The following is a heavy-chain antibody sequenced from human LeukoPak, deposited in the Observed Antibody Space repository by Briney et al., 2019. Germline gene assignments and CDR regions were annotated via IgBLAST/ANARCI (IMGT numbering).Heavy chain of an antibody. CDR1: GFTFSSYW. Sequence: GGSLRLSCAASGFTFSSYWMSWVRQAPGKGLEWVANIKQDGSEKYYVDSVKGRFTISRDNAKNSLYLQMNSLRAEDTAVYYCAREMVLRYFDWLLPTHYYYYMDVWGKGTTVTVSS. D-gene: IGHD3-9*01. CDR3: AREMVLRYFDWLLPTHYYYYMDV. CDR2: IKQDGSEK. V-gene: IGHV3-7*01. J-gene: IGHJ6*03.